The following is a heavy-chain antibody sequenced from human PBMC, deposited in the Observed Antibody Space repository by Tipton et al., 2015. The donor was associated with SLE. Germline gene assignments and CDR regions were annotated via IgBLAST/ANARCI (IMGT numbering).Heavy chain of an antibody. CDR3: AKDRQTTVTTTFDY. CDR1: GFTFSSYG. Sequence: SLRLSCAASGFTFSSYGMHWVRQAPGKGLEWVAVIWYDGGNKFYADSVKGRFTISRDNSKDTLFLQMNSLSSEDTAVYYCAKDRQTTVTTTFDYWGQGVLVTVSS. V-gene: IGHV3-33*06. D-gene: IGHD4-17*01. CDR2: IWYDGGNK. J-gene: IGHJ4*02.